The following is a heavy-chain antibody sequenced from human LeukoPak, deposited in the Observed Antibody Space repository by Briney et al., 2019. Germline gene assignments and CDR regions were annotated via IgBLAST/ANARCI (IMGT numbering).Heavy chain of an antibody. V-gene: IGHV7-4-1*02. CDR1: GYTFTSYA. Sequence: ASVKVSCKASGYTFTSYAMNWVRQAPGQGLEWMGWISTNTGNPTYAQGFTGRFVFSLDTSVSTAYLQISSLKAEDTAVYYCARSALNGIFNYYYYMDVWGKGTTVTISS. CDR2: ISTNTGNP. D-gene: IGHD2-8*01. CDR3: ARSALNGIFNYYYYMDV. J-gene: IGHJ6*03.